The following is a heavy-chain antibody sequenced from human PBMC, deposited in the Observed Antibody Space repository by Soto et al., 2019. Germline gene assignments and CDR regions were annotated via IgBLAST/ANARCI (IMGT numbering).Heavy chain of an antibody. CDR2: IYPGDSDT. D-gene: IGHD1-26*01. V-gene: IGHV5-51*01. J-gene: IGHJ6*02. Sequence: GESLKISCMGSGYKVSTWHNFTSYWIAWVRQMPGEGLEWMGIIYPGDSDTRYSPSFQGQVTISADKSINSVYLQWSSLKASDTAMYYCARHSVGATTYYYYGMDVWGQGTTVTVSS. CDR1: GYKVSTWHNFTSYW. CDR3: ARHSVGATTYYYYGMDV.